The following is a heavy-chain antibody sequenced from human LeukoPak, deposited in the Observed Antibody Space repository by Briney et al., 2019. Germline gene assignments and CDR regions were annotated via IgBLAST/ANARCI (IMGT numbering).Heavy chain of an antibody. J-gene: IGHJ6*02. CDR2: ISHSGGAS. Sequence: PGGSLRLSCAASGFTFMNYAMTRVRQAPGKGLEWVSGISHSGGASFTADSVRGRFTISRDNSKNTLYLQMNSLRGEDAAVYYCAKSLKSGSYPYYYYCGMDVWGQGTTVTVSS. CDR1: GFTFMNYA. CDR3: AKSLKSGSYPYYYYCGMDV. D-gene: IGHD1-26*01. V-gene: IGHV3-23*01.